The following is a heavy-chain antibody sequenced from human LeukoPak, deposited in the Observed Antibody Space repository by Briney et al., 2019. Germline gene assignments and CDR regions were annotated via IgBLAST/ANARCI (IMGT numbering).Heavy chain of an antibody. J-gene: IGHJ4*02. V-gene: IGHV1-18*04. Sequence: ASVKVSCKASGYTFTGYYIHWVRQAPGQGLEWMGWISASNGDTHYSEKFQDRITVTTDTSTSTAYMELRSLVSDDTAVYYCARVPPIPPVTDFDYWGQGTLVIVSS. CDR3: ARVPPIPPVTDFDY. CDR2: ISASNGDT. CDR1: GYTFTGYY. D-gene: IGHD2-21*01.